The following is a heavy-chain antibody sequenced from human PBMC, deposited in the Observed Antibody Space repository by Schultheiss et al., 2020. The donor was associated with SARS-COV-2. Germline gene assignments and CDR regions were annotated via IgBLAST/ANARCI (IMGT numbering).Heavy chain of an antibody. CDR3: ARPGMVTDYYYYGMDV. D-gene: IGHD5-18*01. J-gene: IGHJ6*02. CDR2: IWYDGSNK. Sequence: GGSLRLSCAASGFTFSSYGMHWVRQAPGKGLEWVAVIWYDGSNKYYADSVKGRFTISRDNSKNTLYLQMNSLRAEDTAVYYCARPGMVTDYYYYGMDVWGQGTTVTVSS. V-gene: IGHV3-33*01. CDR1: GFTFSSYG.